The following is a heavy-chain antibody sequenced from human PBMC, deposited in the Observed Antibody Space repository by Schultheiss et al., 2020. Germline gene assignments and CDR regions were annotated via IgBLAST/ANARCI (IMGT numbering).Heavy chain of an antibody. J-gene: IGHJ3*02. D-gene: IGHD1-26*01. V-gene: IGHV1-69*13. CDR2: IIPIFGTA. Sequence: SVKVSCKASGYTFTGYYMHWVRQAPGQGLEWMGGIIPIFGTANYAQKFQGRVTITADESTSTAYMELSSLRSEDTAVYYCARDKWAFDIWGQGTMVTVSS. CDR1: GYTFTGYY. CDR3: ARDKWAFDI.